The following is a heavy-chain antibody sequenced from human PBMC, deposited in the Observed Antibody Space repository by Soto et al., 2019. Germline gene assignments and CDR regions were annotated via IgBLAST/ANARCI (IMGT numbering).Heavy chain of an antibody. CDR1: GYSFTNYG. J-gene: IGHJ6*03. D-gene: IGHD6-19*01. CDR2: ISAFNGNT. V-gene: IGHV1-18*01. Sequence: QDQLVQSGAEVKKPGASVTVSCKASGYSFTNYGVTWVRQAPGQGLEWMGWISAFNGNTHYAQNLQGRVTMTTDASTSTAYMELGSLRSDDTAVYYCARDRGVAPPVAGNTHYYHSMDVWGKGTTVTVSS. CDR3: ARDRGVAPPVAGNTHYYHSMDV.